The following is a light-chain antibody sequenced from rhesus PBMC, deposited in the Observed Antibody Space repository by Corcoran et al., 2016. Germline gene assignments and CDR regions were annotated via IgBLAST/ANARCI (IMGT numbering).Light chain of an antibody. CDR2: DVS. J-gene: IGLJ1*01. Sequence: QSALTQPPSVSKSLGQSVTISCTGTSNDIGTYNDVSWYHQHPGTAPKLLIYDVSKRPSGVSDRFSGSKSGNTASLTISGLQAEDEAAFYCCSSRNGSTYIFGAGTRPTVL. CDR1: SNDIGTYND. V-gene: IGLV2S9*01. CDR3: CSSRNGSTYI.